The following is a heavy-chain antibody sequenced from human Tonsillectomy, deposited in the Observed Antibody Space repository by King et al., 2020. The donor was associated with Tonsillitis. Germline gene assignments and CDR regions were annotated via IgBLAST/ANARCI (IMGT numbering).Heavy chain of an antibody. CDR1: GFNFSSYA. CDR2: ISYDGEIK. J-gene: IGHJ4*02. V-gene: IGHV3-33*05. D-gene: IGHD4-17*01. CDR3: AETPQDGEIVPDYFDY. Sequence: QVQLVESGGRVVQPGRSLRLSCATSGFNFSSYALHWVRQAPGKGLEWVAIISYDGEIKYYADSVKGRFNISRDNTKNRLYLQMNSLRGDDAGVYYCAETPQDGEIVPDYFDYWGQGTQVSVSS.